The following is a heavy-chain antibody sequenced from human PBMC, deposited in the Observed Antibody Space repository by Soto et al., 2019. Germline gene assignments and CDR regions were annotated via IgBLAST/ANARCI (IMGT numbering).Heavy chain of an antibody. CDR1: GGSISSYY. CDR2: IYYSGST. V-gene: IGHV4-59*01. J-gene: IGHJ3*02. CDR3: ARARDAYIAVAGTYAFDI. Sequence: SETLSLTCTVSGGSISSYYWSWIRQPPGKGLEWIGYIYYSGSTNYNPSLKSRVTISVDTSKNQFSLKLSSVAAADTAVYYCARARDAYIAVAGTYAFDIWGQGTMVTVSS. D-gene: IGHD6-19*01.